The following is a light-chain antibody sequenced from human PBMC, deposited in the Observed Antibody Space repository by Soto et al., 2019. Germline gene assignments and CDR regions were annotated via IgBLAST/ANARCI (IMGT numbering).Light chain of an antibody. Sequence: QSVLTQPASVSGSPGQSITISCTGTISDIGGYNFISWYQHHPGKAPKLVIYDVNNRPSGISYRFSGSKSGNTASLTISGLQAEDEADYYCASYTRTTTLVFGGGTKLPVL. CDR3: ASYTRTTTLV. CDR1: ISDIGGYNF. CDR2: DVN. V-gene: IGLV2-14*01. J-gene: IGLJ2*01.